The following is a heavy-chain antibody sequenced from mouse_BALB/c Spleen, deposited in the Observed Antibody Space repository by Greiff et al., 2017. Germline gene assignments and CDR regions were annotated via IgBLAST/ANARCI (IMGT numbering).Heavy chain of an antibody. J-gene: IGHJ4*01. CDR2: IWAGGST. V-gene: IGHV2-9*02. CDR3: ARGEIYYDYDGYAMDY. CDR1: GFSLTSYG. D-gene: IGHD2-4*01. Sequence: QVQLKQSGPGLVAPSQSLSITCTVSGFSLTSYGVHWVRQPPGKGLEWLGVIWAGGSTNYNSALMSGLSISKDNSKSQVFLKMNSLQTDDTAMYYCARGEIYYDYDGYAMDYWGQGTSVTVSS.